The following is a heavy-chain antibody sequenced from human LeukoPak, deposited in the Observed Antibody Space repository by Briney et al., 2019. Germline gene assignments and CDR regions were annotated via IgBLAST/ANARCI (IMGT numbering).Heavy chain of an antibody. D-gene: IGHD6-19*01. J-gene: IGHJ4*02. Sequence: SVKVSCKASGGTFSSYAISWVRQAPGQGLEWMGGIIPIFGTVNYAQKFQGRVTITADESTSTAYMELSSLRSEDTAVYYCARSGRNGWYSDYFDYWGQGTLVTVSS. CDR3: ARSGRNGWYSDYFDY. CDR2: IIPIFGTV. V-gene: IGHV1-69*13. CDR1: GGTFSSYA.